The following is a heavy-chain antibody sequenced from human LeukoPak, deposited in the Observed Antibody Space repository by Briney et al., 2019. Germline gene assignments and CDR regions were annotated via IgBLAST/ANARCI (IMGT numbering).Heavy chain of an antibody. Sequence: GGSLRLSCAASGFTFSSYWVSWVRQAPGKGLEWVANIKQDGSEKYYVDSVKGRFTISRDNAKNSLYLQMNSLRAEDTAVYYCAYGSGSRIDYWGQGTLVTVSS. J-gene: IGHJ4*02. V-gene: IGHV3-7*01. D-gene: IGHD3-10*01. CDR3: AYGSGSRIDY. CDR1: GFTFSSYW. CDR2: IKQDGSEK.